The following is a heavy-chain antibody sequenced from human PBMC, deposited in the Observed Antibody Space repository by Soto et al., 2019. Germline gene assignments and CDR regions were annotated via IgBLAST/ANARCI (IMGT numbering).Heavy chain of an antibody. Sequence: EVQLLESGGGLVQPGGSLRLSCAASGFTFSSYAMSWVRQAPGKGLEWVSAISGSGGSTYYADSVKGRFTISRDNSKNTLYLQMNSLRAEDTAVYYCAKDPYDFWSGYYTGKSDYLGQGTLVTVSS. J-gene: IGHJ4*02. CDR2: ISGSGGST. CDR1: GFTFSSYA. V-gene: IGHV3-23*01. CDR3: AKDPYDFWSGYYTGKSDY. D-gene: IGHD3-3*01.